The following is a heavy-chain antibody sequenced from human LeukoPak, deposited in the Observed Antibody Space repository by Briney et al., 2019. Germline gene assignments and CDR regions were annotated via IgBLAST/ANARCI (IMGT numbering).Heavy chain of an antibody. D-gene: IGHD1-26*01. J-gene: IGHJ4*02. CDR2: INPSGGST. V-gene: IGHV1-46*01. Sequence: ASVKVSCKASGYTFTSYYMHWVRQAPGQGLEWMGIINPSGGSTTYAQKFQGRVTMTRDTSTTTVYMELSSLRSEDTAVYYCAGRVGATKGYYFDYWGQGTLVTVSS. CDR1: GYTFTSYY. CDR3: AGRVGATKGYYFDY.